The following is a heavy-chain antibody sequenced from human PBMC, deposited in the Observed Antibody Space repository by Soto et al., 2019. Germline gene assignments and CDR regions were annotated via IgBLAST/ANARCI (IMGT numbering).Heavy chain of an antibody. CDR1: GFSFDDYA. J-gene: IGHJ4*02. Sequence: GGSLRLSCAASGFSFDDYAMHWVRQVPGKGLEWITGISWNSGTIGYADSVKGRFTISRDNAKNSLYLQMNSLRAEDTASYYCARDVWSRASGPPDSWGQGTLVTVSS. CDR3: ARDVWSRASGPPDS. D-gene: IGHD3-10*01. V-gene: IGHV3-9*01. CDR2: ISWNSGTI.